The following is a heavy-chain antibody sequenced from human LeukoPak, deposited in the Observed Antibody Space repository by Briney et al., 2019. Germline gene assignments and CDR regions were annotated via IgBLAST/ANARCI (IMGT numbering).Heavy chain of an antibody. Sequence: SETLSLTCTVSGGSISSSYYWGWIRQPPEKGLEWIGSIYYSGSTYYNPSLKSRVTISVDTSKNQFSLKLSSVTAADTAVYYCARQGAVAGQKYYYYGMDVWGQGTTVTVSS. CDR1: GGSISSSYY. D-gene: IGHD6-19*01. J-gene: IGHJ6*02. CDR2: IYYSGST. CDR3: ARQGAVAGQKYYYYGMDV. V-gene: IGHV4-39*01.